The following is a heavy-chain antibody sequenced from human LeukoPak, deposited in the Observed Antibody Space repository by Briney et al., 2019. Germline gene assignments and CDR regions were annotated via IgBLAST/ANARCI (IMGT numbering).Heavy chain of an antibody. CDR1: GGTFSSYA. CDR2: IIPIFGTA. V-gene: IGHV1-69*06. D-gene: IGHD3-22*01. Sequence: GASVKVPCKASGGTFSSYAISWVRQAPGQGLEWMGGIIPIFGTANYAQKFQGRVTITADKSTSTAYMELSSLRSEDKAVYYCAGHHDYYDSSGYHGIAGSAFDIWGQGTMVTVSS. J-gene: IGHJ3*02. CDR3: AGHHDYYDSSGYHGIAGSAFDI.